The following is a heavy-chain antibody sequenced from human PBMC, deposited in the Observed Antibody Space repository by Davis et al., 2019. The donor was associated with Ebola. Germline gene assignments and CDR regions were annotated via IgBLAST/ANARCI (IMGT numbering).Heavy chain of an antibody. CDR3: TKGHYGDYDRPFDY. CDR1: GFKFDNYA. Sequence: GGSLRLSCGASGFKFDNYAMHWVRQAPGKGLEWVSGINWSGGSAGYADSVKGRFTVSRDNAKNSLYLQMNSLRADDTAFYYCTKGHYGDYDRPFDYWGQGTLVTVSS. D-gene: IGHD4-17*01. J-gene: IGHJ4*02. CDR2: INWSGGSA. V-gene: IGHV3-9*01.